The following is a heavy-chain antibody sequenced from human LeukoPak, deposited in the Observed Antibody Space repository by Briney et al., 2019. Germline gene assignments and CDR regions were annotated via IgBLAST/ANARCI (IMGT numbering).Heavy chain of an antibody. CDR3: ARVISLRFLEWLSRAPGEYYFDY. D-gene: IGHD3-3*01. Sequence: SETLSLTCAVYGGSFSGYYWSWIRQPPGKGLEWIGEINHSWSTNYNPSLKSRVTISVDTSKNQFSLKLSSVTAADTAVYYWARVISLRFLEWLSRAPGEYYFDYWGRGTLVTVSS. J-gene: IGHJ4*02. CDR1: GGSFSGYY. CDR2: INHSWST. V-gene: IGHV4-34*01.